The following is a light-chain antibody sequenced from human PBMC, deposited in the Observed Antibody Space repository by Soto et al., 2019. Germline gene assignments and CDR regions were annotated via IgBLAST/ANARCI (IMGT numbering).Light chain of an antibody. Sequence: QSALTQPASVSGSPGQSITITCTGTSNDVGGYAYVSWYQQYPDRAPKLVISEVSNRPSGVSHRFSGSRSGNTASLTISGLQAEDEADYYCSSYTTSSTRVFGTGTKVTVL. V-gene: IGLV2-14*01. CDR1: SNDVGGYAY. J-gene: IGLJ1*01. CDR3: SSYTTSSTRV. CDR2: EVS.